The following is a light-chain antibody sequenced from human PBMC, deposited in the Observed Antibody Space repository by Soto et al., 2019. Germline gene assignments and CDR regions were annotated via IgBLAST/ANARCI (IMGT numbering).Light chain of an antibody. CDR2: EVN. Sequence: QSVLTQPASVSGSPGQSITISCTGTKSDVGGYNYVSWYQQRPGKVPKLMIYEVNNRPSGVSNRFSGSKSGNTASLTISGLQAEDEADYYCSSFTSTSTYVFGPGTKLTVL. J-gene: IGLJ1*01. CDR3: SSFTSTSTYV. CDR1: KSDVGGYNY. V-gene: IGLV2-14*01.